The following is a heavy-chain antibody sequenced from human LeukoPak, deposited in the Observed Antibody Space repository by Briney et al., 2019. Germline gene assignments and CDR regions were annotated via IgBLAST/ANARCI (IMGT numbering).Heavy chain of an antibody. V-gene: IGHV1-46*01. J-gene: IGHJ4*02. D-gene: IGHD4-17*01. CDR3: ARDQGWYGDYAGLIDY. Sequence: ASVKVSCKASGYTFTSYYMHWVRQAPGQGLEWMGIINPSGGSTSYAQKFQGRVTMTRDTSTSTVYMELSSLRSEDTAVYYCARDQGWYGDYAGLIDYSGQGTLVTVSS. CDR2: INPSGGST. CDR1: GYTFTSYY.